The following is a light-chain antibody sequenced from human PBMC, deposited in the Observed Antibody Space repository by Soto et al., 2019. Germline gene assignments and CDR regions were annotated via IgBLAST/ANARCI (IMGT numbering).Light chain of an antibody. J-gene: IGKJ4*01. V-gene: IGKV3-11*01. CDR1: QSVSSY. CDR3: QQRSNWPLT. Sequence: EIVLTQSPTTLSLSPGERATLSCRASQSVSSYLGWYQQKPGQAPRLLIYDASNRATGIPARFSGSGSGTDFTLTISSLEPEDSAVYYCQQRSNWPLTFRGGTKVEIK. CDR2: DAS.